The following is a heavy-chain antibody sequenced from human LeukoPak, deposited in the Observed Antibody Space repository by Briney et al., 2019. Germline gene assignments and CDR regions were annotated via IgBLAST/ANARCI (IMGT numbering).Heavy chain of an antibody. CDR2: IYYSGTT. CDR1: GGSISSGGYY. CDR3: ARDVPLKGLFDI. V-gene: IGHV4-31*03. Sequence: SQTLSLTCTVSGGSISSGGYYWSWIRQHPGKGMEWIGYIYYSGTTNYNPSLKSRVTTSVDTSKNQFSLKLTSVTTADTAVYYCARDVPLKGLFDIWGQGTMVTVSS. J-gene: IGHJ3*02.